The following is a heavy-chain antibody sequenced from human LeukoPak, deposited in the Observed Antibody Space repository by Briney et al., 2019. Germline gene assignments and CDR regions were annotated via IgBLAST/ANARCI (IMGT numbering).Heavy chain of an antibody. Sequence: GGSLRLSCSASGFTFSSYAMHWVRQAPGKGLEYVSAISSNGGSTYYADSAKGRFTISRDNSKNTLYLQMSSLRAEDTAVYYCVKDSVRQPLLYAGWGLGTLVTVSS. CDR2: ISSNGGST. D-gene: IGHD2-2*02. V-gene: IGHV3-64D*06. J-gene: IGHJ4*02. CDR3: VKDSVRQPLLYAG. CDR1: GFTFSSYA.